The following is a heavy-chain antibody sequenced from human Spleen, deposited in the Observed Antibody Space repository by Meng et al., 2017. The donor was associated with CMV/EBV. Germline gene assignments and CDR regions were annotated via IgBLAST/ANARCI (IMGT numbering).Heavy chain of an antibody. Sequence: GGSLRLSCAASGFKFGDYAMHWVRQPPGKGLEWVSGLDWNSGRIGYADSVKGRFTISRDNAKNSLYLQMNSLRVEDTAVYYCARVRVLTGDPLFDYWGQGTLVTVSS. CDR3: ARVRVLTGDPLFDY. J-gene: IGHJ4*02. CDR2: LDWNSGRI. D-gene: IGHD7-27*01. CDR1: GFKFGDYA. V-gene: IGHV3-9*01.